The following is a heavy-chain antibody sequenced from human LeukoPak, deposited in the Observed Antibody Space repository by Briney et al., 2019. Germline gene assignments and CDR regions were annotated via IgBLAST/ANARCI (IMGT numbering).Heavy chain of an antibody. V-gene: IGHV3-74*01. CDR1: GFTFSSYW. D-gene: IGHD6-13*01. CDR2: MNSDGSST. Sequence: GGSLRLSCEASGFTFSSYWMRWVRQDPGKGLVWVSRMNSDGSSTSHADSVRGRFTISRDNAKNTLYLQMNSLRAEDTAVYYCAREHNTAAAIDYWGQGTLVTVSS. J-gene: IGHJ4*02. CDR3: AREHNTAAAIDY.